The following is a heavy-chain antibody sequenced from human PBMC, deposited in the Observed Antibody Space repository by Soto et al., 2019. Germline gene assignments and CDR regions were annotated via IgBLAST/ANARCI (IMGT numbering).Heavy chain of an antibody. CDR1: GYTFTNYD. CDR3: ARGYYYGSGRPTPGGMDV. D-gene: IGHD3-10*01. CDR2: ISTYTGNT. Sequence: QVHLVQSGAEVKKPGASVKVSCKASGYTFTNYDINWVRQAPGQGLEWMGWISTYTGNTNYAQKLQGRVTMTTDTTTSTAYMELRGLSSDDTAVYYCARGYYYGSGRPTPGGMDVWGQGTTVTVSS. V-gene: IGHV1-18*01. J-gene: IGHJ6*02.